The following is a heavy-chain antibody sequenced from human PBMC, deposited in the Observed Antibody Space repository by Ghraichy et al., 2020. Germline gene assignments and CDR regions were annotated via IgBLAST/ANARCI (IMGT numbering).Heavy chain of an antibody. J-gene: IGHJ5*02. Sequence: GGSLRLSCAASGFTFSSYAMSWVRQAPGKGLEWVSAISGSGGSTYYADSVKGRFTISRDNSKNTLYLQMNSLRAEDTAVYYCAKDPSLSLTAAGPYNWFDPWGQGTLVTVSS. V-gene: IGHV3-23*01. CDR1: GFTFSSYA. D-gene: IGHD6-13*01. CDR3: AKDPSLSLTAAGPYNWFDP. CDR2: ISGSGGST.